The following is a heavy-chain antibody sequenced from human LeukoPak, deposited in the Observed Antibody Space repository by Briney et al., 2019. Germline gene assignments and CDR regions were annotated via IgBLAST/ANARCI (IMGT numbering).Heavy chain of an antibody. V-gene: IGHV3-53*01. J-gene: IGHJ6*02. CDR1: GFTVSSNY. CDR2: IYSGGST. Sequence: GGSLRLSCAASGFTVSSNYMSWVRQAPGKGLEWVSVIYSGGSTYYADSVKGRFTISRDNSKNTLYLQMNSLRAEDTAVYYCAREGVSDNYGMDVWGQGTTVTVSS. D-gene: IGHD3-10*01. CDR3: AREGVSDNYGMDV.